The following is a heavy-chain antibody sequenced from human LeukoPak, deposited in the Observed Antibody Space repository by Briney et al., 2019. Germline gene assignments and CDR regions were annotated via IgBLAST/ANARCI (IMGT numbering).Heavy chain of an antibody. CDR2: INPSGPYT. D-gene: IGHD1/OR15-1a*01. CDR1: GYTFISHY. Sequence: ASVKVSCKASGYTFISHYIHWVRQAPGQGLEWMGIINPSGPYTRYAENFQGRVTMTRDTSTNTFYMELTSLRSDDTAMYYCARNSAPNKYTWFDPWGQGTLVTVSS. CDR3: ARNSAPNKYTWFDP. V-gene: IGHV1-46*01. J-gene: IGHJ5*02.